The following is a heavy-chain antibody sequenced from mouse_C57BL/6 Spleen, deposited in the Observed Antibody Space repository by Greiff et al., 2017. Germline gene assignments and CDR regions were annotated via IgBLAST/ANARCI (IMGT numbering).Heavy chain of an antibody. CDR3: AKLRGYGSSYGFAY. J-gene: IGHJ3*01. CDR2: IHPNSGST. V-gene: IGHV1-64*01. CDR1: GYTFTSYW. D-gene: IGHD1-1*01. Sequence: VQLQQSGAELVKPGASVKLSCKASGYTFTSYWMHWVKQRPGQGLEWIGMIHPNSGSTNYNEKFKSKATLTVDKSSSTAYMQLSSLTSEDSAVYYCAKLRGYGSSYGFAYWGQGTLVTVSA.